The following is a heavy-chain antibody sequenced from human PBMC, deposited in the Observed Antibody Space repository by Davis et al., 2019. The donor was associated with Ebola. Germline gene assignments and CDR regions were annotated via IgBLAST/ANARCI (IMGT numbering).Heavy chain of an antibody. CDR1: GFTFRSYS. J-gene: IGHJ5*02. Sequence: GESLKISCAASGFTFRSYSMNWVRQAPGKGLEWVSYIGWDSNGIYYADSVKGRFTISRDNAKQSLYLQLNSLRDEDTAVYYCASGLRGYSYGNWFDTWGQGTLVTVSS. CDR2: IGWDSNGI. CDR3: ASGLRGYSYGNWFDT. D-gene: IGHD5-18*01. V-gene: IGHV3-48*02.